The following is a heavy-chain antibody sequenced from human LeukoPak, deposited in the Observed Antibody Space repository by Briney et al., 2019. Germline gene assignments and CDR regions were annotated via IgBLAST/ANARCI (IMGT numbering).Heavy chain of an antibody. V-gene: IGHV4-4*08. CDR1: GGSISSYY. J-gene: IGHJ4*02. D-gene: IGHD6-19*01. CDR2: MWPSGST. CDR3: ARFGSGWSFDN. Sequence: PSETLSLTCTVSGGSISSYYWSWIRQPPGKGLEWIGNMWPSGSTYYNPSFKSRVTISLDTSKNQFSLNLSAVTAADTAVYYCARFGSGWSFDNWGQGTLVTVSS.